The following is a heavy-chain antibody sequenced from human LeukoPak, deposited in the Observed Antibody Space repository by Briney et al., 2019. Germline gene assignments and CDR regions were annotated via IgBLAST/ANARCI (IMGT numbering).Heavy chain of an antibody. Sequence: GGSLRLSCAASGFAFSGSAMHWVRQASGKGLEWVGRIRSKANSYATAYAASVKGRFTISRDDSKNTAYLQMNSLKTEDTAVYYCIGSSSSSEYYYYMDVWGKGTTVTVSS. CDR2: IRSKANSYAT. CDR1: GFAFSGSA. V-gene: IGHV3-73*01. D-gene: IGHD6-6*01. J-gene: IGHJ6*03. CDR3: IGSSSSSEYYYYMDV.